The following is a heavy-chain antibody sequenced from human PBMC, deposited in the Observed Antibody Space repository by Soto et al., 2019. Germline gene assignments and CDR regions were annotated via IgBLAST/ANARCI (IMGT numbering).Heavy chain of an antibody. V-gene: IGHV4-39*07. CDR1: GGSVRSSGYY. CDR2: LYSSGKT. D-gene: IGHD3-16*02. J-gene: IGHJ4*02. CDR3: ARGKLSDYVWGSYRYHFDY. Sequence: KPSETLSLTCTVSGGSVRSSGYYWAWIRQPPGKGLEWIGSLYSSGKTYRNPSLKSRVTISVDTSKNQFSLKLSSVTAADTAVYYCARGKLSDYVWGSYRYHFDYWGQGTVVTVSS.